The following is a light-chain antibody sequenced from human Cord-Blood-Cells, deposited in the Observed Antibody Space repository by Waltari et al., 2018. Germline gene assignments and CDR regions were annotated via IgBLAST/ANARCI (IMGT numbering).Light chain of an antibody. V-gene: IGKV3-20*01. CDR2: GAS. J-gene: IGKJ1*01. CDR1: QSVSSSY. Sequence: EIVFTQSPGTLSLSPGERATLSCRASQSVSSSYLAWYQQKPGQAPRLLIYGASSRATGIADRVSGSGSGTDFTLTISRMEPEDFAVYYCQQYGSSPWTFGQGTKVEIK. CDR3: QQYGSSPWT.